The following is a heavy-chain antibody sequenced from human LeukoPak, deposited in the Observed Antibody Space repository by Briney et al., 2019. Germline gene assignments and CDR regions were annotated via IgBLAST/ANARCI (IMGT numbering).Heavy chain of an antibody. J-gene: IGHJ6*02. CDR2: INSDGSST. V-gene: IGHV3-74*01. CDR1: GFTFSSYW. CDR3: ARDLSNYYDFWSGYYQNYYGMDV. Sequence: GGSLRLSCAASGFTFSSYWMHWVRQAPGKGLVWVSRINSDGSSTSYADSVKGRFTISRDNAKNTLYLQMNSLRAEDTAVYYCARDLSNYYDFWSGYYQNYYGMDVWGQGTTVTVSS. D-gene: IGHD3-3*01.